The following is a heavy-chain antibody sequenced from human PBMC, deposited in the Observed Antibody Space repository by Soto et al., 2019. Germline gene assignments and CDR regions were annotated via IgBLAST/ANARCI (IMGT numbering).Heavy chain of an antibody. CDR2: ISYDGSNK. CDR1: GFTFSSYA. CDR3: AREGRYNEYYFDY. J-gene: IGHJ4*02. D-gene: IGHD1-1*01. V-gene: IGHV3-30-3*01. Sequence: GGSLRLSCAASGFTFSSYAMHWVRQAPGKGLEWVAVISYDGSNKYYADSVKGRFTISRDNSKNTLYLQMNSLRAEDTAVYYCAREGRYNEYYFDYWGQGTLVTVSS.